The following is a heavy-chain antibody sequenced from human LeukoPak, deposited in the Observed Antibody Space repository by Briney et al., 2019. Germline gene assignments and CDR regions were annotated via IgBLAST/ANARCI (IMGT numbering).Heavy chain of an antibody. CDR2: IFHSGST. V-gene: IGHV4-4*02. D-gene: IGHD1-1*01. J-gene: IGHJ6*02. Sequence: PSGTLSLTCAVSGVSISRSDWWSWVRQSPGKGLEWIGEIFHSGSTKYNPSLKSRVTISVDKSKNQFPLNLTSVTAADTAVYYCARDGGGTNWSRYYGMDVWGQGTTVTVSS. CDR1: GVSISRSDW. CDR3: ARDGGGTNWSRYYGMDV.